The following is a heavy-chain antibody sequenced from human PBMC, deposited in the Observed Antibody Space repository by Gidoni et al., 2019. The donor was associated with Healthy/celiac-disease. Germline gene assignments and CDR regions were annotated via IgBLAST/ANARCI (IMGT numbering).Heavy chain of an antibody. CDR3: ARSSIAVAGEPYYFDY. D-gene: IGHD6-19*01. Sequence: QVQLVQSGAEVKKPGASVKVSCKASGYTFTGYYMHWVRQAPGQGHEWMGWINPNSGGTNYAQKFQGWVTMTRDTSISTAYMELSRLRSDDTAVYYCARSSIAVAGEPYYFDYWGQGTLVTVSS. V-gene: IGHV1-2*04. CDR2: INPNSGGT. CDR1: GYTFTGYY. J-gene: IGHJ4*02.